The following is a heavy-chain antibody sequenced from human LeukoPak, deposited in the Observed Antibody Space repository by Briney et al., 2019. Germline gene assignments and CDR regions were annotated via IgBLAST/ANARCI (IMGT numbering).Heavy chain of an antibody. Sequence: GGSLRLSCAASGFSFSSFALHWVRQAPGKGLEWVAATSPAGNEIYYADSVKGRFTISRDNSNNTLYLQMNSLRPEDTALYYCARVEMPIIAVFDYWGQGTLVTVSS. V-gene: IGHV3-30*01. CDR2: TSPAGNEI. CDR1: GFSFSSFA. CDR3: ARVEMPIIAVFDY. D-gene: IGHD5-24*01. J-gene: IGHJ4*02.